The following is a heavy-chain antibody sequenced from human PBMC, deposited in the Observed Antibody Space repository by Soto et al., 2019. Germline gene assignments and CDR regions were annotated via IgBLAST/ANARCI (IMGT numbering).Heavy chain of an antibody. Sequence: LRLSCAASGFTFSGYAMSWVRQAPGKGLEWVSAISGSGGSTYYADSVKGRFTISRDNSKNTLYLQMNSLRAEDTAVYYCAKDLYGDPRRDVWGQGTTVTVSS. CDR1: GFTFSGYA. CDR2: ISGSGGST. D-gene: IGHD4-17*01. V-gene: IGHV3-23*01. J-gene: IGHJ6*02. CDR3: AKDLYGDPRRDV.